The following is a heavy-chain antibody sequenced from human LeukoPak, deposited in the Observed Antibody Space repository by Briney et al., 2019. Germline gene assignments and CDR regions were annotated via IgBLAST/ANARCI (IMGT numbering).Heavy chain of an antibody. CDR3: AKDRRNDFDY. CDR2: ISWNSGSI. V-gene: IGHV3-9*01. J-gene: IGHJ4*02. Sequence: GGSLRLSCAASGFTFDDYTMHWVRQAPGKGLEWVSGISWNSGSIGYADSVKGRFTISRDNAKNYLYLQMNSLRGDDTALYYCAKDRRNDFDYWGQGTLVTVSS. D-gene: IGHD1-14*01. CDR1: GFTFDDYT.